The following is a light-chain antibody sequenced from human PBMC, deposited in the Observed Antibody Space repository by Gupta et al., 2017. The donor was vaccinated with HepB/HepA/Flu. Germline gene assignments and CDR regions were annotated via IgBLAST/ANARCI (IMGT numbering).Light chain of an antibody. V-gene: IGKV3-20*01. J-gene: IGKJ1*01. Sequence: PGERATLSCRASQPVGNIYVAWYQQKPGQAPRLLIYGASSRAAGIPDRFSGSGSGTDFSLTINRLEPEDFAVYYCQQWANSGWTFGQGTKVEIK. CDR1: QPVGNIY. CDR3: QQWANSGWT. CDR2: GAS.